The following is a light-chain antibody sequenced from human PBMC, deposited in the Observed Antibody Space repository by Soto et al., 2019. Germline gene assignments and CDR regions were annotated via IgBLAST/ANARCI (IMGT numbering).Light chain of an antibody. V-gene: IGKV1-5*03. CDR1: QTINSW. Sequence: DIQMTQSPSILSASVGERVTITCRANQTINSWLAWYQQKSGKAPKLLIYKASNLESGVPSRFSGSGSGTEFTLTISSLQPDDFATYYCQQYDTLWTFGQGTKVEIK. J-gene: IGKJ1*01. CDR3: QQYDTLWT. CDR2: KAS.